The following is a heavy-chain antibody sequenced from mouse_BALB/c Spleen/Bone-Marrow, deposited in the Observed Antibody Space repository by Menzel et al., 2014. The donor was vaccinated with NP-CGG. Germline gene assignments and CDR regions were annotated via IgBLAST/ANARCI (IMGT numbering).Heavy chain of an antibody. D-gene: IGHD1-1*01. J-gene: IGHJ4*01. Sequence: DLVKPGASVKLSCKASGYTFTSYWINWIKQRPGQGLEWIGRIAPGSGSTYHNEMFKGKATLTADTSSSTAYIQLSSLSSEDSAVYFCARESYYYENYAMDYWGQGTSVTVSS. V-gene: IGHV1S41*01. CDR1: GYTFTSYW. CDR2: IAPGSGST. CDR3: ARESYYYENYAMDY.